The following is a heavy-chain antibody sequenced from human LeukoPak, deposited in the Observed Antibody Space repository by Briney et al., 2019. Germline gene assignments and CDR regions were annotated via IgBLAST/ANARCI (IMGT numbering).Heavy chain of an antibody. CDR2: IYHTGTT. Sequence: SETLSLTCTVSGYSISSDYYWGWVRQPPGKGLEGIGSIYHTGTTYYNPSLKSRVTISVDTSKNQFSLKLSSVTAADTAVYYCASMFGGLYNWFDPWGQGTLVTVSS. CDR1: GYSISSDYY. CDR3: ASMFGGLYNWFDP. D-gene: IGHD3-10*02. V-gene: IGHV4-38-2*02. J-gene: IGHJ5*02.